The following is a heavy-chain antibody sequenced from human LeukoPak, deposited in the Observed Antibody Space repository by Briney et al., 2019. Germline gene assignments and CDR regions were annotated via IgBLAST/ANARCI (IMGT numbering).Heavy chain of an antibody. CDR1: GFPLHIFP. Sequence: GGPLPHSCSPSGFPLHIFPILWPRQAPGKGVAWVPSVSADSTTTNYADFAKGRFTVSRDNTRRTLYFQMNSLRLEGTALYYCATLMYTTGRQGFDSGGQGTRVTVSS. CDR3: ATLMYTTGRQGFDS. J-gene: IGHJ4*02. CDR2: VSADSTTT. D-gene: IGHD6-19*01. V-gene: IGHV3-23*01.